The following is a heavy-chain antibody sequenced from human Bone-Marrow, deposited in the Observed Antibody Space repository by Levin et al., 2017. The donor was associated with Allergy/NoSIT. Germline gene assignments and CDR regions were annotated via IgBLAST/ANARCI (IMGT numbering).Heavy chain of an antibody. CDR3: ARRGGSGLYLIDY. CDR2: VNPGDSDT. CDR1: GYSFTTYW. V-gene: IGHV5-51*01. Sequence: PGESLKISCKGSGYSFTTYWIGWVRQVPGKGLEWMGIVNPGDSDTKYSPSFQGQVTISADNFISTAYLQWSSLKASDTAMYYCARRGGSGLYLIDYWGQGTLVTVSS. D-gene: IGHD6-19*01. J-gene: IGHJ4*02.